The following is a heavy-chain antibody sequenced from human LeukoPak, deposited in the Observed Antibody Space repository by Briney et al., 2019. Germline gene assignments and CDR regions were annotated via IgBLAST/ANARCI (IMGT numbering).Heavy chain of an antibody. J-gene: IGHJ4*02. CDR3: ASSTN. Sequence: GGSLRLSCAASGFTFSSYAMHWVRQAPGKGLEWVAVISYDGSNKYYADSEKGRFTISRDNSKNTLYLQMNSLRAEDTAVYYCASSTNWGQGTLVTVSS. V-gene: IGHV3-30-3*01. CDR2: ISYDGSNK. CDR1: GFTFSSYA.